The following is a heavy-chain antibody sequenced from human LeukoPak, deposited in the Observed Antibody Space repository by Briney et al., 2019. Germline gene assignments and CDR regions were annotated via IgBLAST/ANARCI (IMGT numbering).Heavy chain of an antibody. J-gene: IGHJ4*02. D-gene: IGHD3-10*01. CDR2: INPSGGST. CDR1: GYTFTSYY. CDR3: ARSGSGSCYNGYFDY. Sequence: ASVKVSCKASGYTFTSYYMHWVRQAPGQGLERMGIINPSGGSTSYAQKFQGRVTMTRDTSTSTVYMELSSLRSEDTAVYYCARSGSGSCYNGYFDYWGQGTLVTVSS. V-gene: IGHV1-46*01.